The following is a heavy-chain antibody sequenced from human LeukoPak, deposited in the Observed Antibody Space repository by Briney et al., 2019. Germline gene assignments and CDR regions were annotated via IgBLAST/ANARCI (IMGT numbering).Heavy chain of an antibody. J-gene: IGHJ3*02. CDR2: ISGSGGST. Sequence: SGGSLRLSCAASGFTFSSYAMSWVRQAPGKGLEWVSAISGSGGSTYYADSVKGRFTISRDNSKNTLYLQMNSLRAEDTAVYYCAKASRGYCSSTSCPDAFGIWGQGTMVTVSS. D-gene: IGHD2-2*01. CDR3: AKASRGYCSSTSCPDAFGI. CDR1: GFTFSSYA. V-gene: IGHV3-23*01.